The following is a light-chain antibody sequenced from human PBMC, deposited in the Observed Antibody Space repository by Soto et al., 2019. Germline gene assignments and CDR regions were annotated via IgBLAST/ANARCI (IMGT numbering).Light chain of an antibody. J-gene: IGKJ1*01. CDR3: QPYNNWQPRWT. CDR1: QRFISN. Sequence: EIVVTQSPATLSVSPGERATLSCRASQRFISNLAWYQQKPGQSPRLLIYGASPRATGIPSRFSGSGSGTEFTLNNSSLQSEDFAVYYCQPYNNWQPRWTSGPGTKVDIX. CDR2: GAS. V-gene: IGKV3-15*01.